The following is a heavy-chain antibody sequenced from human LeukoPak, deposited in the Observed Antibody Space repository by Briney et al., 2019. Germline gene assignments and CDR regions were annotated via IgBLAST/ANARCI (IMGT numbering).Heavy chain of an antibody. CDR1: GYVFSSFG. CDR3: ARGVRGSQKLDY. J-gene: IGHJ4*02. D-gene: IGHD1-26*01. V-gene: IGHV1-18*01. Sequence: ASVKISFKASGYVFSSFGVCWVRQAPGQGLEWMGWSGAYIGNTNYAQKFQGRLTMTTDASMSKAYMELRSLRSDDTAVYYCARGVRGSQKLDYWGQGTLVTVSS. CDR2: SGAYIGNT.